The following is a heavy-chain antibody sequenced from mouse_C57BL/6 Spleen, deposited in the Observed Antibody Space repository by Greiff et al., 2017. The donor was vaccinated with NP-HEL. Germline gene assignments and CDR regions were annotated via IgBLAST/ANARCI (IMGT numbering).Heavy chain of an antibody. CDR2: ILTGSGST. Sequence: VKLQQSGAELMKPGASVKLSCKASGYTFTGYWLEWVKQRPGHGLEWIGEILTGSGSTKYTEKLQGQATFTADTSSNPAYMQLSSLATGDYAIYFCARVDDYSNSLQAMDYWGQGTSVTVSS. J-gene: IGHJ4*01. CDR3: ARVDDYSNSLQAMDY. V-gene: IGHV1-9*01. CDR1: GYTFTGYW. D-gene: IGHD2-4*01.